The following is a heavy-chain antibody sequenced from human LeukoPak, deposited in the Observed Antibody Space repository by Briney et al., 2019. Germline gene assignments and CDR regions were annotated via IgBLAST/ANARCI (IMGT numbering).Heavy chain of an antibody. CDR2: LNHRGRT. CDR3: ARRGLLGSGTLAFGY. CDR1: GGSLSDYS. Sequence: SETLSLTCFVSGGSLSDYSWSWFPQSPGKGLEGIGELNHRGRTDYNPSLTSRVTISIDTSKNHFALTLTSLTAADTAVYYCARRGLLGSGTLAFGYWGQGTLVTVSS. V-gene: IGHV4-34*01. J-gene: IGHJ4*02. D-gene: IGHD3-10*01.